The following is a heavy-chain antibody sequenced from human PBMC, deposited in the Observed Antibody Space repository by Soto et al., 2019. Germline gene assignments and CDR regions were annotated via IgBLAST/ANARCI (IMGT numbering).Heavy chain of an antibody. J-gene: IGHJ6*03. CDR1: GFTFSGYA. Sequence: GGSLRLSCAASGFTFSGYAMSWVRQAPGKGLEWVSAISGSGGSTYYADSVKGRFTISRDNSKNTLYLQMNSLRAEDTAVYYCAKNLRGYYYYMDVWGKGTTVTVSS. CDR3: AKNLRGYYYYMDV. CDR2: ISGSGGST. V-gene: IGHV3-23*01.